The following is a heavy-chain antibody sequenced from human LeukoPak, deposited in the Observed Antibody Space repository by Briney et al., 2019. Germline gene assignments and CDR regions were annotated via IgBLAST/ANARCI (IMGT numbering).Heavy chain of an antibody. D-gene: IGHD6-13*01. CDR3: ARDTRIAAATNWFDP. Sequence: SETLSLTCTVSGGSISSYYWSWIRQPPGRGLEWIGYIYYSGSTNYNPSLKSRVTISVDTSKNQLSLKLSSVTAADTAVYYCARDTRIAAATNWFDPWGQGTLVTVSS. V-gene: IGHV4-59*01. J-gene: IGHJ5*02. CDR1: GGSISSYY. CDR2: IYYSGST.